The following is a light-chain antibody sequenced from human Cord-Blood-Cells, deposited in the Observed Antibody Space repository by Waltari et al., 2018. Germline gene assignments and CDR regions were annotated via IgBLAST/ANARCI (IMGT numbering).Light chain of an antibody. V-gene: IGKV1-39*01. CDR1: QSISSY. CDR2: AAS. J-gene: IGKJ1*01. Sequence: DIQMPHSPPSVSASVADRVPITGRATQSISSYLNWYQQKPGKAPKLLIYAASSMQSGVPSGFSGSGSGTAFTLTISSLQPADFVTYYCQQSYSTPWTFGQGTKVEIK. CDR3: QQSYSTPWT.